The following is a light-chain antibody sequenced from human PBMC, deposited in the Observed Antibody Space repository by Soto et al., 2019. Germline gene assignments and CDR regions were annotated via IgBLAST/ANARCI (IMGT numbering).Light chain of an antibody. CDR2: DAS. Sequence: EIVMTQSPVTLSVSPGERATLSCRASQSVSNNYLAWYQQKPGQAPRLLIYDASNRAADILDRFSGSGSGTDFTLTINRLEPEDFAVYYCQQYDSSPRTFGQGTKVDIK. CDR3: QQYDSSPRT. CDR1: QSVSNNY. V-gene: IGKV3-20*01. J-gene: IGKJ1*01.